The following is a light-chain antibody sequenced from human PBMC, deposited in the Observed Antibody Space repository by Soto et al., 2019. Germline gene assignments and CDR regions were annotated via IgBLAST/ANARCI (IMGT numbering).Light chain of an antibody. CDR2: ANN. CDR3: QSYDSSLSGYV. Sequence: QPVLPQPPSVSGSPGQRVTISCTGSSSSIGAGYDVHWYQQLPGTGPKLLIYANNNRPSGVPDRFSGSKSGTSSSLASTGLRAEDAADYYCQSYDSSLSGYVVGTGTKVTVL. CDR1: SSSIGAGYD. J-gene: IGLJ1*01. V-gene: IGLV1-40*01.